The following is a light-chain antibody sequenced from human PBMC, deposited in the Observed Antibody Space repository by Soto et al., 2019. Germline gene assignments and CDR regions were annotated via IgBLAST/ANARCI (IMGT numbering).Light chain of an antibody. J-gene: IGLJ2*01. CDR2: EVS. CDR3: NSYAGSNHVARV. CDR1: SSDVGGYNY. Sequence: QSALTQPPSASGSPGQSVTISCTGTSSDVGGYNYVSWYQQHPGKAPKLMIYEVSKRPSGVPDRFAGSKSGNTASLTVSGLQAEDEADYYCNSYAGSNHVARVFGGGTKVTVL. V-gene: IGLV2-8*01.